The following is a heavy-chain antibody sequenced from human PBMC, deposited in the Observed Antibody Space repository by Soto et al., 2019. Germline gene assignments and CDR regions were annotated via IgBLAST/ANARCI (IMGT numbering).Heavy chain of an antibody. CDR3: ARGTYYYDSSGYYCLD. Sequence: PSETLSLTCAVSGGSISSSNWWGWVREPPGKGLEWIGEIYHSGSTNYNPSLKSRVTISVDKSKNQFSLKLSSVTAADTAVYYCARGTYYYDSSGYYCLDWGQGTLVTVSS. CDR1: GGSISSSNW. V-gene: IGHV4-4*02. D-gene: IGHD3-22*01. CDR2: IYHSGST. J-gene: IGHJ4*02.